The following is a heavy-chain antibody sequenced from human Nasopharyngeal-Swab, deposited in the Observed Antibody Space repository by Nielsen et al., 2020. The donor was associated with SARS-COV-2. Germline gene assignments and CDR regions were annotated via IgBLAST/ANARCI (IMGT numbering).Heavy chain of an antibody. Sequence: WILQPPGKGLEWIGSIYYSGSTYYNPSLKSRVTISVDTSKNQFSLKLSSVTAADTAVYYCASIAAAGAPGYWGQGTLVTVSS. CDR2: IYYSGST. CDR3: ASIAAAGAPGY. V-gene: IGHV4-39*01. D-gene: IGHD6-13*01. J-gene: IGHJ4*02.